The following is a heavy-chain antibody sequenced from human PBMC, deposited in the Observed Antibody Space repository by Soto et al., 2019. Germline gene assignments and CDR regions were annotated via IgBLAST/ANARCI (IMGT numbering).Heavy chain of an antibody. Sequence: PGGSLRLSCAASGFKFSDYHMTWIRQAQGKGLEWISYISSSGTYTTYTDSMKGRFTVSRDNAKSSLYLQMNSLRGEDTAVYYCACVAPTIFGAQFHHNLVDVWGQGNTVTVAS. CDR1: GFKFSDYH. CDR3: ACVAPTIFGAQFHHNLVDV. D-gene: IGHD3-3*01. J-gene: IGHJ6*02. CDR2: ISSSGTYT. V-gene: IGHV3-11*06.